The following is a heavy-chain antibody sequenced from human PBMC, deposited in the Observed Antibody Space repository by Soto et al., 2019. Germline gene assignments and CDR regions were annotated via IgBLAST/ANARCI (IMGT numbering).Heavy chain of an antibody. J-gene: IGHJ4*02. Sequence: LEIQPLPCTVSGGSVTNSSYYCGWIRQSPGKGLEWIGSVYSRGRRYSKSSVKSRVTISVDTSKNQFSLNLNSVTASDTAVYFCVSQRTTGITQAYLDYWGPGALVTVSS. CDR3: VSQRTTGITQAYLDY. CDR2: VYSRGRR. V-gene: IGHV4-39*01. D-gene: IGHD1-20*01. CDR1: GGSVTNSSYY.